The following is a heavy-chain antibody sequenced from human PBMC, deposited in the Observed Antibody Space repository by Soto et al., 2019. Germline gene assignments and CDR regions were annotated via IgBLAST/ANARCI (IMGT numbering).Heavy chain of an antibody. CDR1: GFTFSSFD. J-gene: IGHJ4*02. CDR2: IHRASTYI. CDR3: ARRAVTTYHFFDY. V-gene: IGHV3-21*06. D-gene: IGHD4-17*01. Sequence: VRLVESGGGLVKPGGSLRLSCATSGFTFSSFDMDWVRQAPGKGLEWVSSIHRASTYIYYADSVRGRFTISRDNAKSSLYLQMNSLTVEDTAVYYCARRAVTTYHFFDYWGQGALVTVSS.